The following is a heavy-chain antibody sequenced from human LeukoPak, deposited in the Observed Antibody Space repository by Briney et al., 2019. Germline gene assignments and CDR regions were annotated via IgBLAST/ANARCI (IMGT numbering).Heavy chain of an antibody. D-gene: IGHD3-10*01. CDR1: GFTFSSYW. CDR2: VKQDGSEK. CDR3: ARAVWFGAYYYYYYMDV. Sequence: GGSLRLSCAASGFTFSSYWMSWVRQAPGKGLEWVANVKQDGSEKYYVDSVKGRFTISRDNAKNSLYLQMNSLRAEDTAVYYCARAVWFGAYYYYYYMDVWGKGTTVTISS. V-gene: IGHV3-7*01. J-gene: IGHJ6*03.